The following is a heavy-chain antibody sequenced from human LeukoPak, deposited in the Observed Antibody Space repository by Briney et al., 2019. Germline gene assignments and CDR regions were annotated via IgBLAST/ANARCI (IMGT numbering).Heavy chain of an antibody. J-gene: IGHJ4*02. CDR3: ARGGDSSGYYYPLFDY. CDR1: GGSISIYY. D-gene: IGHD3-22*01. V-gene: IGHV4-59*01. Sequence: PSETLSLTCTVSGGSISIYYWSWIRQPPGKGLEWIGYIYYSGSTNYNPSLKSRVTISVDTSKNQFSLKLSSVTAADTAVYYCARGGDSSGYYYPLFDYWGQGTLVTVSS. CDR2: IYYSGST.